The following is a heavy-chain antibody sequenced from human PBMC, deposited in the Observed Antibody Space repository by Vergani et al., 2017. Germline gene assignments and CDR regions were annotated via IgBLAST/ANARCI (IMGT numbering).Heavy chain of an antibody. V-gene: IGHV3-11*01. CDR2: ISNSGNTI. CDR3: ARERNAYYDFWSGYYTQYYFDY. CDR1: GFSFSDHY. Sequence: QVQLVESGGGLVNPGGSLRLSCAASGFSFSDHYMTWIRQAPGKGLEWVSYISNSGNTIEYADSVKGRFSISRDNAKSSLFLQMDSLRAEDTAVYYCARERNAYYDFWSGYYTQYYFDYWGQGTLVTVSS. D-gene: IGHD3-3*01. J-gene: IGHJ4*02.